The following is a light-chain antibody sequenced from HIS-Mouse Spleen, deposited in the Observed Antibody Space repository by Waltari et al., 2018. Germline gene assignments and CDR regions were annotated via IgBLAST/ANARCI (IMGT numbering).Light chain of an antibody. Sequence: SYELTQPPSVSVSPGQTARITCSGDALPKKYAYWYQQTSGQAPVLVIYEGSKRPSGIPGRFSGSSAGTMATLTISGAQVEDEADYYCYSTDSSGNHRVFGGGTKLTVL. CDR2: EGS. J-gene: IGLJ2*01. CDR1: ALPKKY. V-gene: IGLV3-10*01. CDR3: YSTDSSGNHRV.